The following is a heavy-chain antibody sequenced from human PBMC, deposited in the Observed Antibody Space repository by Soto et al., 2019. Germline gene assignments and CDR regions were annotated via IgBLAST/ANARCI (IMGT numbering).Heavy chain of an antibody. V-gene: IGHV4-30-4*01. D-gene: IGHD5-12*01. J-gene: IGHJ3*02. CDR2: IYYSGST. Sequence: PSETLSLTCTVSGGSISSGDYYWTWIRQPPGKGLEWIGYIYYSGSTYYNPSLKSRVTISVDTSKNQFSLKLSSVTAADTAVYYCARDRRDGYNVAFDSRGQRTMVTVSS. CDR3: ARDRRDGYNVAFDS. CDR1: GGSISSGDYY.